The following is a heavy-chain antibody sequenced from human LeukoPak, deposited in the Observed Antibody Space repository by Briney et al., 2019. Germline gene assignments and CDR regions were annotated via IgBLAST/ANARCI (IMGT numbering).Heavy chain of an antibody. J-gene: IGHJ4*02. CDR3: ARDLGYCSGGSCYADFDY. CDR1: GGTFSSYA. CDR2: IIPIFGTA. V-gene: IGHV1-69*13. Sequence: GASVKVSCKASGGTFSSYAISWVRQAPGQGLEWMGGIIPIFGTANYAQKFQGRVTITADESTSTAYMELSSLRSEDRAVYYCARDLGYCSGGSCYADFDYWGQGTLVTVSS. D-gene: IGHD2-15*01.